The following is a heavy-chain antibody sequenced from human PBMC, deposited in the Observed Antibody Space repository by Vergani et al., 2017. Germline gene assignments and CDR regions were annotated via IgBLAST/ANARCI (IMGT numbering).Heavy chain of an antibody. CDR2: ISSSGSYI. CDR1: GFTFSSHR. D-gene: IGHD2-15*01. J-gene: IGHJ4*02. V-gene: IGHV3-21*01. Sequence: EVQLVESGGGLVKPGGSLRLSCAASGFTFSSHRMNWVRQAPRKGLEWVSFISSSGSYIYYADSVKGRFTISRDNAKNSLYLQMNSLRAEDTAVYYCAREMRCSGGSCYPSTHDYWGQGTLVTVSS. CDR3: AREMRCSGGSCYPSTHDY.